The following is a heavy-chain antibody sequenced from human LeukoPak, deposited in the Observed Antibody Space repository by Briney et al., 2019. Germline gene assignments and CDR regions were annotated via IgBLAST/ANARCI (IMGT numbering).Heavy chain of an antibody. CDR3: ARDPDYYDPGY. V-gene: IGHV4-38-2*02. CDR1: GYSISSGYY. CDR2: IYHSGST. D-gene: IGHD3-22*01. Sequence: SETLSLTCTASGYSISSGYYWAWIRQPPGKGLEWIGSIYHSGSTYYNPSLKSRVTISIDTSKSQFSLNLSSVTAADTAVYFCARDPDYYDPGYWGQGTLVTVSS. J-gene: IGHJ4*02.